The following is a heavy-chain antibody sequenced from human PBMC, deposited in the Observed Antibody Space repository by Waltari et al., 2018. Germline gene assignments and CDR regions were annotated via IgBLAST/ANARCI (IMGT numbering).Heavy chain of an antibody. V-gene: IGHV4-39*01. Sequence: QLQLQESGPGLVKPSETLSLTCTVSGGSISSSSYYWGWIRQPPGKGLEWIGSIYYSGSTYYNPSLKSRVTISVDTSKIQFSLKLSSVTAADTAVYYCARHLGGSCWFLDAFDIWGQGTMVTVSS. CDR3: ARHLGGSCWFLDAFDI. CDR2: IYYSGST. D-gene: IGHD6-19*01. CDR1: GGSISSSSYY. J-gene: IGHJ3*02.